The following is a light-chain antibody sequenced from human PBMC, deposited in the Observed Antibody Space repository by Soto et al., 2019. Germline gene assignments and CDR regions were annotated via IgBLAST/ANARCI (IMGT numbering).Light chain of an antibody. J-gene: IGKJ1*01. CDR2: GAS. CDR1: QSVSGSY. V-gene: IGKV3-20*01. CDR3: QQYATRPWT. Sequence: EIVLTQSPGTLSLSPGERATLSCRARQSVSGSYLAWYQQKPGQSPRLLIHGASSRATGIPDRFSGSGSGTDFTLTIIRLEPEDFAVYYCQQYATRPWTFGQGTKVESK.